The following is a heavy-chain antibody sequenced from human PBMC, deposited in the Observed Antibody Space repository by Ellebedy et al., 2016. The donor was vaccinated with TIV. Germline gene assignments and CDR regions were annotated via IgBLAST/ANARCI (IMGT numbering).Heavy chain of an antibody. CDR1: GFTFSDYW. Sequence: GESLKISCAASGFTFSDYWKDWVRQAPGKGLEWVANIKEDGSRKYYADSVKGRFTISRDNDKNSLYLEMNSPRAEDTAVYYCARSPRSHFDYWGQGTLVTVSS. CDR2: IKEDGSRK. J-gene: IGHJ4*02. V-gene: IGHV3-7*03. CDR3: ARSPRSHFDY. D-gene: IGHD6-19*01.